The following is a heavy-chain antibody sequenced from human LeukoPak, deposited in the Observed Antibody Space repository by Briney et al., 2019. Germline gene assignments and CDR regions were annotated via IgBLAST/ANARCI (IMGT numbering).Heavy chain of an antibody. Sequence: AGGSLRLSCAASGFTFSSYWMYWVRQAPGKGLVWVSRINSDGSSASYADSVKGRFTISRDNAKNTLYLQMNSLRAEDTAVYYCAREETTDWGTYYFHYWGQGTLVTVSS. J-gene: IGHJ4*02. V-gene: IGHV3-74*01. CDR3: AREETTDWGTYYFHY. CDR1: GFTFSSYW. CDR2: INSDGSSA. D-gene: IGHD7-27*01.